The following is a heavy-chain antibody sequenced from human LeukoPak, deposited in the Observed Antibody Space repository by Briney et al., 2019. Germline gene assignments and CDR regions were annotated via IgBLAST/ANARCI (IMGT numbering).Heavy chain of an antibody. CDR1: GGSITSGRXX. CDR2: LYTNDNT. D-gene: IGHD2-21*02. V-gene: IGHV4-61*02. Sequence: SQTLSLTCSVSGGSITSGRXXXTXXXXXXXXXXXXIARLYTNDNTNYDPSLASRVSISVXXXKSQFYLQLTSVTAADTAVYFCARGVVTDDYYMDVWGKGITVIVSS. CDR3: ARGVVTDDYYMDV. J-gene: IGHJ6*03.